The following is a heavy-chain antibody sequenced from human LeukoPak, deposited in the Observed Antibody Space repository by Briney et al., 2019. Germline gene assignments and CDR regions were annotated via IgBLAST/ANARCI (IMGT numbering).Heavy chain of an antibody. Sequence: GASVKVSCKASGYTFTGYYMHWVRQAPGQGLEWMGRINPNSGGTNYAQKFQGRVTMTRDTSISTAYMELSRLRSDDTAVYYCAREIYGDYYFDYWSQGNLVTVSS. CDR2: INPNSGGT. D-gene: IGHD4-17*01. CDR1: GYTFTGYY. CDR3: AREIYGDYYFDY. V-gene: IGHV1-2*06. J-gene: IGHJ4*02.